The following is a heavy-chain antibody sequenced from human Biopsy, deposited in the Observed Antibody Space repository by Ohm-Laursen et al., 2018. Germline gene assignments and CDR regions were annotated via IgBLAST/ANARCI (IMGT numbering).Heavy chain of an antibody. D-gene: IGHD2-8*01. CDR2: INCKTGAT. J-gene: IGHJ4*02. Sequence: GPSVKVSCKASSYTFTDYNIHWMRQAPGHGLEWLGYINCKTGATNYAQKFQGTVTMTRDTSISTAYLALGSLRSADTAIYYCARDPLNGHKHFDYWGQGSLVTVSS. CDR3: ARDPLNGHKHFDY. V-gene: IGHV1-2*02. CDR1: SYTFTDYN.